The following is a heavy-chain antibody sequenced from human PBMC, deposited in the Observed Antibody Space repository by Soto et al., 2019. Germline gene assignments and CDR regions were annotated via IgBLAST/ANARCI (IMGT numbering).Heavy chain of an antibody. Sequence: SETLSLTCAVYGGSFSGYYWSWIRQPPGKGLEWIGEINHSGSTNYNPSLKSRVTISVDTSKNQFSLKLSSVTTADTAVYYCARVADLVAPWGQGTLVTVSS. CDR1: GGSFSGYY. CDR2: INHSGST. J-gene: IGHJ5*02. CDR3: ARVADLVAP. D-gene: IGHD2-21*01. V-gene: IGHV4-34*01.